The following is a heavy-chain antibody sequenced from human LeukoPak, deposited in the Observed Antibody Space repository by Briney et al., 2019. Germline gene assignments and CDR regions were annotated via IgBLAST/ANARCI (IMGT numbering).Heavy chain of an antibody. CDR2: IYYSGST. CDR1: GGSVSSGSYY. D-gene: IGHD4-23*01. J-gene: IGHJ5*02. Sequence: SETLSFTCTVSGGSVSSGSYYWSWIRQPPGKGLEWIGYIYYSGSTNYNPSLKSRVTISVDTSKNQFSLKLSSVTAADTAVYYCARVDDYGGLYNWFDPWGQGTLVTVSS. CDR3: ARVDDYGGLYNWFDP. V-gene: IGHV4-61*01.